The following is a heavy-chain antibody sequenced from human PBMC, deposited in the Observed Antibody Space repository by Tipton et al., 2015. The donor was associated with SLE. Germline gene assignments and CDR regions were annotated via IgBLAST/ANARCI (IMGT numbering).Heavy chain of an antibody. CDR3: ARGAAARHWFDP. CDR2: IWYDGSNK. J-gene: IGHJ5*02. V-gene: IGHV3-33*01. CDR1: GFTFSSYG. D-gene: IGHD6-6*01. Sequence: SLRLSCAASGFTFSSYGMHWVRQAPGKGLEWVAVIWYDGSNKYYADSVKGRFTISRDNSKNTLYLQMNSLRAADTAVYYCARGAAARHWFDPWGQGTLVTVSS.